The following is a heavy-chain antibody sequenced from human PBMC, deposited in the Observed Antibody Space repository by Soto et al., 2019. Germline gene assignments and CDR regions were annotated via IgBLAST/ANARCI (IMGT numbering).Heavy chain of an antibody. D-gene: IGHD3-10*01. Sequence: QVQLVQSGAEVKKPGSSVKVSCKASGGTFSSYAISWVRQAPGQGLEWMGGIIPIFGTANYAQKFQGRVTITAEESTSTAYMELSSLRSEDTAVYYCAAYYYGSGSYSTGDAFDIWGQGTMVTVSS. CDR2: IIPIFGTA. V-gene: IGHV1-69*01. CDR3: AAYYYGSGSYSTGDAFDI. CDR1: GGTFSSYA. J-gene: IGHJ3*02.